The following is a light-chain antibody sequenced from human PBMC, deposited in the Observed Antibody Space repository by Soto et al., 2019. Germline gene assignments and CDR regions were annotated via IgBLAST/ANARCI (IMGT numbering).Light chain of an antibody. CDR1: SSDVGGYNY. CDR3: SSYTNSGSV. Sequence: QSVLTQPASVSGSPGQSITISCTGTSSDVGGYNYVSWYQXHPDKAPKLLIYEVSNRPSGVSNRFSGSKSGNTASLTIYGLQAEDEADYYCSSYTNSGSVFGGGTKLTVL. J-gene: IGLJ2*01. V-gene: IGLV2-14*01. CDR2: EVS.